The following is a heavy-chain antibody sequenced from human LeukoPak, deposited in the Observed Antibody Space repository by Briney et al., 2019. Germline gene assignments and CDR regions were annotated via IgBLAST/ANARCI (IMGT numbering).Heavy chain of an antibody. V-gene: IGHV3-9*01. D-gene: IGHD3-10*01. CDR1: GFTFDDYA. CDR2: ISWNSGSI. Sequence: PGRSLRLSCAASGFTFDDYAMHWVRQAPGKGLEWVSGISWNSGSIGYADSVKGRFTISRDNAKNSLYLQMNSLRAEDTALYYCARGGLLWFGEYFGYWGQGTLVTVS. CDR3: ARGGLLWFGEYFGY. J-gene: IGHJ4*02.